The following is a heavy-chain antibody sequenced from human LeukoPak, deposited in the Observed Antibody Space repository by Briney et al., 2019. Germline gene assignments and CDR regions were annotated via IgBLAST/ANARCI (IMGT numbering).Heavy chain of an antibody. D-gene: IGHD6-13*01. CDR2: ISSNGGST. CDR1: GFTFSSYA. V-gene: IGHV3-64*01. J-gene: IGHJ3*02. CDR3: ASIAAAGTDAFDI. Sequence: GGSLRLSCAASGFTFSSYAMHWVRQAPGKGLEYVSAISSNGGSTYYANSVKGRFTISRDNSKNTLYLQMGSLRAEDMAVYYWASIAAAGTDAFDIWGQGTMVTVSS.